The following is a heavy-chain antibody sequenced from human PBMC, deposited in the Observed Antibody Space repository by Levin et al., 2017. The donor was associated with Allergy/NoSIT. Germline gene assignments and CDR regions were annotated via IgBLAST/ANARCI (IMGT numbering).Heavy chain of an antibody. D-gene: IGHD6-19*01. J-gene: IGHJ4*02. V-gene: IGHV4-39*02. Sequence: PGGSLLLSFPFSFFSLLSPSSSFSFLLPPPFPFLEWIGSMYYSGNTYYNPSLQSRLTMSVDTSENYFSLKMRSVTAADTAVYFCARWGPTVAGLYYFDNWGQGTLVTVSS. CDR1: FFSLLSPSSS. CDR2: MYYSGNT. CDR3: ARWGPTVAGLYYFDN.